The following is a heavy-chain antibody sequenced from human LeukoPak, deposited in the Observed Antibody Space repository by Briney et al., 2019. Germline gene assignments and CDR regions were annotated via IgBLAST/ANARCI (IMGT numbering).Heavy chain of an antibody. Sequence: GGSLRLSCAASGLTFSSYAMHWVRQAPGKGLEWVAVISYDASNKYYADSVKGRFTISRDNSKNTLYLQMNSLRAEDTAVYYCARASTAAGLYYYGMDVWGQGTTVTVSS. CDR1: GLTFSSYA. CDR2: ISYDASNK. J-gene: IGHJ6*02. D-gene: IGHD6-13*01. CDR3: ARASTAAGLYYYGMDV. V-gene: IGHV3-30-3*01.